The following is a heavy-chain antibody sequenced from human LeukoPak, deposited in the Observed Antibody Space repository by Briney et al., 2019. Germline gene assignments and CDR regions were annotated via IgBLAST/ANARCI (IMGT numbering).Heavy chain of an antibody. Sequence: SETLSLTCTVSDGSISSSYWSRIRQPPGKGLEWIGYIYYSGSTEYNPSLKSRVTMSVDTSKNQFSLRLSSVTAADTAVYYCARHGAIRGRDWTFDYWGQGTLVTVSS. CDR1: DGSISSSY. CDR2: IYYSGST. J-gene: IGHJ4*02. D-gene: IGHD3/OR15-3a*01. V-gene: IGHV4-59*08. CDR3: ARHGAIRGRDWTFDY.